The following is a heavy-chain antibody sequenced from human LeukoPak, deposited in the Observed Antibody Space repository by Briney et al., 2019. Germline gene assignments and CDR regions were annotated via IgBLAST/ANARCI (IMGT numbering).Heavy chain of an antibody. CDR3: TSNGWYSLDN. CDR2: MYTSGST. V-gene: IGHV4-61*02. D-gene: IGHD6-19*01. J-gene: IGHJ4*02. CDR1: GGSISSGSYY. Sequence: PSQTLSLTCTVSGGSISSGSYYWSWIRQPAGKGLEWIGRMYTSGSTSYNPSLKSRVTISTDIPKNQFSLKLNSVTAADTAVYYCTSNGWYSLDNWGQGILVTVSS.